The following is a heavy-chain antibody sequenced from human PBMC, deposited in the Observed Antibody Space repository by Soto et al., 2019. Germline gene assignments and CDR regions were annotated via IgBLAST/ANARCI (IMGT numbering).Heavy chain of an antibody. Sequence: EVQLVESGGGLVQPGESLRLSCAASGFTVSNNSMSWVRQAPGKGLEWVSFIYSGGNTYYAYSVKGRFTISRDKSKNTLYLQMNNLRVEDTAVYYCTGRPGSWGQGTLVTVSS. CDR2: IYSGGNT. D-gene: IGHD7-27*01. CDR3: TGRPGS. J-gene: IGHJ5*02. V-gene: IGHV3-66*01. CDR1: GFTVSNNS.